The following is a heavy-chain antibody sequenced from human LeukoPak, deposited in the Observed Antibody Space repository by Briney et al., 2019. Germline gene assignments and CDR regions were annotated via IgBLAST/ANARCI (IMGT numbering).Heavy chain of an antibody. D-gene: IGHD3-22*01. CDR1: GFTFSDHY. Sequence: PGGSLRLSCAASGFTFSDHYMDWVRQAPGKGVEWLGRTRNKANSHTTEYAASVKAGFTISRDDSKNSLYLQMNSLKTEDTAVYYCARVGSDSSGYYYFDYWGQGTLVTVSS. CDR3: ARVGSDSSGYYYFDY. CDR2: TRNKANSHTT. V-gene: IGHV3-72*01. J-gene: IGHJ4*02.